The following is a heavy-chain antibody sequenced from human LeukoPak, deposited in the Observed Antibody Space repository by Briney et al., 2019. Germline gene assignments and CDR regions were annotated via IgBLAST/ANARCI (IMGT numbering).Heavy chain of an antibody. CDR3: AKERQAGGTPFDY. V-gene: IGHV3-30*04. D-gene: IGHD1-26*01. J-gene: IGHJ4*02. CDR1: QFTFSSSA. Sequence: PGKSLRLPCAASQFTFSSSAMHWVRQAPGKGLEWVAVVGNDEKTIFYADSVKGRFTIPRDNSKNTLYLQMNGLRDEDTAVYYCAKERQAGGTPFDYWGQGSLVTVSS. CDR2: VGNDEKTI.